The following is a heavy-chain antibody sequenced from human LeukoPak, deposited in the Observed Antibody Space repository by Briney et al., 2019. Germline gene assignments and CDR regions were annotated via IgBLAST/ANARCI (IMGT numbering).Heavy chain of an antibody. D-gene: IGHD2-2*01. J-gene: IGHJ4*02. Sequence: SETLSLTCAVSGGSISSGGYSWSWIRQPPGKGLEWIGYIYHSGSTYYNPSLKSRVTISVDRSKNQFSLKLSSVTAADTAVYYCARVPLGYCSSTSCYLPDYWGQGTLVTVSS. V-gene: IGHV4-30-2*01. CDR2: IYHSGST. CDR3: ARVPLGYCSSTSCYLPDY. CDR1: GGSISSGGYS.